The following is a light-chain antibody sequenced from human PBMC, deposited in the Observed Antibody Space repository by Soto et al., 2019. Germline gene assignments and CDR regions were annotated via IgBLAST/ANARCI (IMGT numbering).Light chain of an antibody. CDR2: AAS. CDR3: QQYYSYPIT. J-gene: IGKJ5*01. CDR1: QSISSY. Sequence: DIKITQSPSSLSAYVGDRVTITCRASQSISSYLNWYQQKPGKAPKLLIYAASTLQSGVPSRFSGSGSGTDFTLTISCLQSEDFATYYCQQYYSYPITFGQGTRLEIK. V-gene: IGKV1-39*01.